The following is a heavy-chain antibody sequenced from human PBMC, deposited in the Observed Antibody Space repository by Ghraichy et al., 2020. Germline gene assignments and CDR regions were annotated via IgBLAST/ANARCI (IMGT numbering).Heavy chain of an antibody. J-gene: IGHJ4*02. CDR3: ARTPYNWNSGTLDY. CDR2: ISHIGVT. Sequence: SETLSLTCTVSGGSISSDIYYWGWIRQPPGRGLEWIGSISHIGVTFYNPSLKSRVTISVDTSKNQFSLKLTSVTAADTAVYYCARTPYNWNSGTLDYWGQGTLVTVSS. D-gene: IGHD1-7*01. CDR1: GGSISSDIYY. V-gene: IGHV4-39*01.